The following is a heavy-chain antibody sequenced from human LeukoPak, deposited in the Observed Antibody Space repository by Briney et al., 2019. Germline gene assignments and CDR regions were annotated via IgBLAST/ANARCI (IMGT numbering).Heavy chain of an antibody. CDR3: ARGSHPQKIPLVRGGERPYYMDV. D-gene: IGHD3-10*01. CDR1: GFTFSSYG. Sequence: PGGTLRLSCEASGFTFSSYGMSWVRQAPGKGLEGVSYISSSGSTKFYADSVKGRFTISRDNAKFSLYLQMSSLRAEDTAVYYCARGSHPQKIPLVRGGERPYYMDVWGKGITVTISS. V-gene: IGHV3-48*04. J-gene: IGHJ6*03. CDR2: ISSSGSTK.